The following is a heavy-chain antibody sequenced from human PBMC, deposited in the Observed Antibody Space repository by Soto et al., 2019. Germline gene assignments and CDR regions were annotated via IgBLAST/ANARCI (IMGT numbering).Heavy chain of an antibody. Sequence: QEELVQSGAEVKKPGSSVNVSCKASGGTFASYSITWVRQAPGQRLEWMGEIIPLLKTVNYAQKFQGRVTITGDRSKSTVYMALSRLRSDDTAVYYCARDPVDLFGYMDVWGHGTTVTVS. V-gene: IGHV1-69*06. CDR1: GGTFASYS. D-gene: IGHD6-25*01. J-gene: IGHJ6*02. CDR3: ARDPVDLFGYMDV. CDR2: IIPLLKTV.